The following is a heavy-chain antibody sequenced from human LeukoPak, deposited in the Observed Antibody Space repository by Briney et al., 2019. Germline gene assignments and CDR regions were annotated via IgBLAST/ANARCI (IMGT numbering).Heavy chain of an antibody. CDR2: ISAYNGNT. CDR3: ARDWTMVRGVSNY. CDR1: GYTFTSYG. J-gene: IGHJ4*02. D-gene: IGHD3-10*01. V-gene: IGHV1-18*01. Sequence: ASVTVSCKASGYTFTSYGISWVRQAPGQGLEWMGWISAYNGNTNYAQKLQGRVTLTPNTSTSTSSIELRSLRSDDTAVYYCARDWTMVRGVSNYWGQGTLVTVSS.